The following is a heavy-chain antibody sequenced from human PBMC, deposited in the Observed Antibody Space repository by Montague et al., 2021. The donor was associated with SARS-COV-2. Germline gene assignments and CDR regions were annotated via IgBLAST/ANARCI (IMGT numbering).Heavy chain of an antibody. CDR3: PRYSYSGTYFGLNDAFDI. D-gene: IGHD1-26*01. CDR1: GDSVSSNNAA. J-gene: IGHJ3*02. V-gene: IGHV6-1*01. CDR2: TCYRSEWYF. Sequence: CAISGDSVSSNNAAWNWIRQSPSRGLEWLGRTCYRSEWYFDYVISLRGRITINPDTSKNQFSLQLDSVTLDDTAVYYCPRYSYSGTYFGLNDAFDIWGQGTLVTVSS.